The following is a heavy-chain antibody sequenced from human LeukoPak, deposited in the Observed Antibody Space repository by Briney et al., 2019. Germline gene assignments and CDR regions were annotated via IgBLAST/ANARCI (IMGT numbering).Heavy chain of an antibody. CDR2: TSGCCGST. Sequence: WGSLRLYCAASGFTYRSYAMSWLRQAPGNGLEWVSATSGCCGSTYYADSVKGRFTISRENSKNTLYLQMNSLRAEDTAVYYCAREGNIVVANGYFDYWGQGTLVTVSS. V-gene: IGHV3-23*01. CDR3: AREGNIVVANGYFDY. CDR1: GFTYRSYA. J-gene: IGHJ4*02. D-gene: IGHD2-15*01.